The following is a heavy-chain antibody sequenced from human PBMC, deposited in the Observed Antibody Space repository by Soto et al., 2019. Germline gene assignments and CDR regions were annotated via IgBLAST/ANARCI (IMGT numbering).Heavy chain of an antibody. J-gene: IGHJ4*02. CDR1: GASISSYY. CDR2: MFYGGST. D-gene: IGHD3-16*01. V-gene: IGHV4-59*08. Sequence: SETLSLTCTVSGASISSYYWSWIRQPPGKGLEWIAFMFYGGSTSYNPSLKSRVTISADTSKNQFSLDLRYVTAADTAVYYCARHDSRGGSYDYWDQGTLVTVSS. CDR3: ARHDSRGGSYDY.